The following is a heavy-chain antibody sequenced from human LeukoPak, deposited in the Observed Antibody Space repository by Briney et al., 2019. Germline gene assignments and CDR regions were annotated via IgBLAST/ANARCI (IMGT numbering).Heavy chain of an antibody. J-gene: IGHJ4*02. D-gene: IGHD6-19*01. CDR2: ISSSSSYI. CDR3: ARDLGIAVAGNFDY. Sequence: GGSLRLSCAASEFTFSSYNMNWVRQAPGKGLEWVSSISSSSSYIYYADSVKGRFTISRDNAKNSLYLQMNSLRAEDTAVYYCARDLGIAVAGNFDYWGQGTLVTVSS. CDR1: EFTFSSYN. V-gene: IGHV3-21*01.